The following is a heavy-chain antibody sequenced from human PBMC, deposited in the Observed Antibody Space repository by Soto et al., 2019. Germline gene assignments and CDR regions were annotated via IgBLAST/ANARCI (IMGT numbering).Heavy chain of an antibody. Sequence: LRLSCAASGFTFSRYAMHWVRQAPGEGLEWVAVISRDGSSKYYGDSVKGRFTVSRDNSNNTLYLSMTSLRPDDTAVFYCARSRNGAVPDSINFWGQGALVTVS. D-gene: IGHD2-8*01. CDR3: ARSRNGAVPDSINF. CDR1: GFTFSRYA. V-gene: IGHV3-30-3*01. J-gene: IGHJ4*02. CDR2: ISRDGSSK.